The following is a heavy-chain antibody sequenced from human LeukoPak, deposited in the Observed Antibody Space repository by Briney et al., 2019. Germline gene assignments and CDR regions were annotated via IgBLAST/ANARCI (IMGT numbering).Heavy chain of an antibody. V-gene: IGHV4-34*01. Sequence: SETLSLTCAVYGGSFSGYYWSWIRQPPGKGLEWIGEINHSGSTNYNPSLKSRVTMSVDTSKDQFSLKLSSVTAADTAVYYCARHALGYCSSTSCYTGWLDPWGQGTLVTVSS. CDR2: INHSGST. CDR3: ARHALGYCSSTSCYTGWLDP. J-gene: IGHJ5*02. D-gene: IGHD2-2*02. CDR1: GGSFSGYY.